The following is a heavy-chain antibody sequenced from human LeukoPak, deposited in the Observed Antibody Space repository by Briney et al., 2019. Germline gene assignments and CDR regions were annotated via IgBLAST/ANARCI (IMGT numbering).Heavy chain of an antibody. J-gene: IGHJ5*02. CDR3: ARQRLRKTTVGGGIYFDWFDP. CDR2: IYYSGST. V-gene: IGHV4-59*01. D-gene: IGHD3-16*01. Sequence: SETLSLTCTVSGGSISSYYWSWIRQPPGKGLEWIGYIYYSGSTNYNPSLKSRVTISVDTSKNQFSLKLSSVTAADTAVYYCARQRLRKTTVGGGIYFDWFDPWGQGTLVTVSS. CDR1: GGSISSYY.